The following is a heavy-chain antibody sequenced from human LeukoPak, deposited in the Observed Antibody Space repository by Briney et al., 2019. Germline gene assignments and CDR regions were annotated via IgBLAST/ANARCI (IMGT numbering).Heavy chain of an antibody. CDR2: ISSSGSTI. D-gene: IGHD5-18*01. J-gene: IGHJ6*03. Sequence: GGSLRLSCAASGFSVSSNYMSWVRQAPGKGLEWVSYISSSGSTIYYADSVKGRFTISRDNSKNTPYLQMNSLRAEDTAVYYCAKDRPPFLYSNDRDYYYYYYMDVWGKGTTVTITS. V-gene: IGHV3-48*01. CDR3: AKDRPPFLYSNDRDYYYYYYMDV. CDR1: GFSVSSNY.